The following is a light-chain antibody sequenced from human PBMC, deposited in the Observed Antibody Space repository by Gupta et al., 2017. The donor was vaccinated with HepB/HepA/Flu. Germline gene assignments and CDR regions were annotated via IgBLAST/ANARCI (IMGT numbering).Light chain of an antibody. J-gene: IGLJ1*01. Sequence: SYELTQPPSVSVSPGQTARITCSGDALSKHYGYWYQQKAGQAPVLVMYKDSRRPAGIPDRFSGSSSGTTVTMTISDDQAEDDADYHYHSPDSIGTYVFGSGTKLTVL. V-gene: IGLV3-25*03. CDR1: ALSKHY. CDR3: HSPDSIGTYV. CDR2: KDS.